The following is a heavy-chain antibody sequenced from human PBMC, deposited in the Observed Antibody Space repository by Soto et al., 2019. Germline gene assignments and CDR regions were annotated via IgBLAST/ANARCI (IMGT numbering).Heavy chain of an antibody. CDR2: FYYSGST. D-gene: IGHD6-13*01. CDR1: GRSISSSNYY. CDR3: ATSHKDYRSSLWTD. J-gene: IGHJ6*02. Sequence: SETLSLTCTVSGRSISSSNYYWGRIRQPPGKGLEWIGSFYYSGSTYYNPSLKSRVTISVDTSKNQFSLKLSSVTAADTALYYSATSHKDYRSSLWTDWGQGTTVTVSS. V-gene: IGHV4-39*01.